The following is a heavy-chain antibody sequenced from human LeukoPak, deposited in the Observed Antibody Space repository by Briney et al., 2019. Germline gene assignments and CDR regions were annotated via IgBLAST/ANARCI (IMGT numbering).Heavy chain of an antibody. V-gene: IGHV3-33*08. J-gene: IGHJ4*02. Sequence: GGSLRLSCAASGSAFSRSWIHWVRQAPGKGLEWVAVIWYDGSNKYYADSVKGRFTISRDNSKNTLYLQMNSLRAEDTAVYYCARGHSSGWASPFDYWGQGTLVTVSS. CDR3: ARGHSSGWASPFDY. CDR1: GSAFSRSW. D-gene: IGHD6-19*01. CDR2: IWYDGSNK.